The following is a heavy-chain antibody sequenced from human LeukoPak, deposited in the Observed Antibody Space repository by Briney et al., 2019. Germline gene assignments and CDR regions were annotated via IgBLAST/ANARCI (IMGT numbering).Heavy chain of an antibody. Sequence: SETLSLTCTVSGGFISSYYWSWIRQPPGEGLEWIGYIYYSGSTNYNPSLKSRVTMSVDTSKNQFSLKLSSVTAADTAVYYCARGPVAPTIHNYYWGQGTLVTVSS. CDR2: IYYSGST. J-gene: IGHJ4*02. CDR3: ARGPVAPTIHNYY. D-gene: IGHD1-26*01. V-gene: IGHV4-59*01. CDR1: GGFISSYY.